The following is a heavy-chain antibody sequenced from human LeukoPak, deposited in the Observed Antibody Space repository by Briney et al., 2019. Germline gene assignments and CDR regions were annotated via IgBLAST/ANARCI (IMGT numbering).Heavy chain of an antibody. Sequence: PGGSLRLSCAASGFPFSDYYMSWIRQPPGKGLEWIGSIYYSGSTHYNPSLKSRVTISVDTSKNQFSLKLSSVTAADTAVYYCAREVVPAVIDAFDIWGQGTMVTVSS. J-gene: IGHJ3*02. D-gene: IGHD2-2*01. CDR3: AREVVPAVIDAFDI. CDR1: GFPFSDYY. CDR2: IYYSGST. V-gene: IGHV4-38-2*02.